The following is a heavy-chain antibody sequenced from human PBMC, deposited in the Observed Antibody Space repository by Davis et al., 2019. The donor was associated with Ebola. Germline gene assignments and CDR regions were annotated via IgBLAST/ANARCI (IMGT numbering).Heavy chain of an antibody. D-gene: IGHD4-17*01. CDR2: IDYSGST. CDR3: ARRDDGSHFDY. J-gene: IGHJ4*02. CDR1: GAPISSYY. Sequence: GSLRLSCTVSGAPISSYYWSWTRWPPGKGLEWVGYIDYSGSTNYNPSLKSRVTISVDTSKNQFSLKMSAVTAADTAVYYGARRDDGSHFDYWGQGTLVTVSS. V-gene: IGHV4-59*08.